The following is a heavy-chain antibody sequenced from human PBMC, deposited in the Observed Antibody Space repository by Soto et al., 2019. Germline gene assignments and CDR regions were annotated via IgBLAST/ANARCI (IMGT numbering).Heavy chain of an antibody. J-gene: IGHJ5*02. CDR1: GFTFSSYG. D-gene: IGHD1-1*01. CDR3: ANLRNDLNEEQLFDP. V-gene: IGHV3-30*18. Sequence: GGSLRLSCAASGFTFSSYGMHWVRHAPGRGLEWVAVISYDGSKKYYADYVKGRFTISRDNSKNTLYLQMSSLRAEDTAVYYCANLRNDLNEEQLFDPWGQGTLVTVSS. CDR2: ISYDGSKK.